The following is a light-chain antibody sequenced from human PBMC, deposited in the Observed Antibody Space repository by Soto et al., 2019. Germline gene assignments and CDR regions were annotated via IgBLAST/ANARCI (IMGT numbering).Light chain of an antibody. V-gene: IGLV2-14*01. CDR3: NSYTSTYTGV. J-gene: IGLJ1*01. CDR2: EVS. CDR1: SSDVGGYNY. Sequence: QAVVTQPASVSGSPGQSITISCTGTSSDVGGYNYVSWYQQHPGKAPKLMIYEVSNRPSGVSNRFSGSKSGNTASLTISGLQAEDEADYYCNSYTSTYTGVFGTGTKLTVL.